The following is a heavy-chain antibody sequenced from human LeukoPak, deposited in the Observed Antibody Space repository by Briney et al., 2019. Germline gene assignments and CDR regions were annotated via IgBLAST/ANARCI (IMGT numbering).Heavy chain of an antibody. J-gene: IGHJ4*02. CDR2: IIPIFGTA. Sequence: SVKVSCRASGGTFSSYAISWVRQAPGQGLEWMGGIIPIFGTANYAQKFQGRVTITADESTSTAYMELSSLRSEDTAVYYCARDLPRAAAGREKFDYWGQGTLVTVSS. CDR3: ARDLPRAAAGREKFDY. D-gene: IGHD6-13*01. V-gene: IGHV1-69*13. CDR1: GGTFSSYA.